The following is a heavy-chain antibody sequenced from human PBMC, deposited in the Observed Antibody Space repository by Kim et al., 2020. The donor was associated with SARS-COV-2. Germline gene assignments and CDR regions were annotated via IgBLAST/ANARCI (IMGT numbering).Heavy chain of an antibody. CDR3: ARRAYGDPRGCWFDP. CDR2: IYYTGST. V-gene: IGHV4-59*08. J-gene: IGHJ5*02. Sequence: SETLSLTCTVSGGSISSYYWSWIRQSPGKGLEWIGYIYYTGSTTYNPSLKSRVTISVDTSKNQFSLKLSSVTAADTAVYYCARRAYGDPRGCWFDPWGQG. CDR1: GGSISSYY. D-gene: IGHD4-17*01.